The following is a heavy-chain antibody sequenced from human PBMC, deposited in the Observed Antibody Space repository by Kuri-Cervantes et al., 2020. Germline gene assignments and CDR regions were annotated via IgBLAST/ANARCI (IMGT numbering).Heavy chain of an antibody. CDR1: GGSISSYY. J-gene: IGHJ6*02. CDR2: IYYSGST. Sequence: SETLSLTCTVSGGSISSYYWSWIRQPPGKGLEWIGYIYYSGSTNYNPSLKSRVTISVDTSKSQFSLKLSSVTAADTAVYYCARLYYYDSSGYYSYYYGMDVWGQGTTVTVSS. V-gene: IGHV4-59*01. D-gene: IGHD3-22*01. CDR3: ARLYYYDSSGYYSYYYGMDV.